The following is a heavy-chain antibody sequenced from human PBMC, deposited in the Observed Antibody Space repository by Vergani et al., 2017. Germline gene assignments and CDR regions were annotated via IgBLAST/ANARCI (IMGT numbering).Heavy chain of an antibody. J-gene: IGHJ6*02. CDR2: IRPKTDGETT. D-gene: IGHD2-21*02. CDR3: TRDAVTIWEHIVVVTAPPVYYYYYYGMDV. CDR1: GFTFSSAW. V-gene: IGHV3-15*01. Sequence: EVQPVESGGGLVKPGGSLRLSCTTSGFTFSSAWMSWVRQAPGKGLEWVARIRPKTDGETTDYAAPVKGRFTISRDDSKNIAYLQMNSLKTEDTAVYYCTRDAVTIWEHIVVVTAPPVYYYYYYGMDVWGQGTTVTVSS.